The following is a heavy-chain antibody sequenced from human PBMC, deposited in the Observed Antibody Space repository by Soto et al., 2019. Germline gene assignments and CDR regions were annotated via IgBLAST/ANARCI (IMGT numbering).Heavy chain of an antibody. D-gene: IGHD6-13*01. J-gene: IGHJ4*02. CDR1: GFSLSTDAVG. CDR3: AHRIAAPGRTLDY. Sequence: QITLKESGPTLVRPTQTLTLTCTVSGFSLSTDAVGVAWIRQPPGKALEWLALIYWNDEARYKSSLNNRLPITKDTSKNQVVLTMTDIAPLDTATYFCAHRIAAPGRTLDYWGQGILVTVSS. V-gene: IGHV2-5*01. CDR2: IYWNDEA.